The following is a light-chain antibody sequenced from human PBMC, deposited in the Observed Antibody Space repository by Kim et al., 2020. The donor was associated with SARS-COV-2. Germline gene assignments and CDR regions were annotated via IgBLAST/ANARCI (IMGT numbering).Light chain of an antibody. CDR3: QNINTFPL. CDR2: AAS. J-gene: IGKJ2*01. CDR1: QGIRHY. V-gene: IGKV1-9*01. Sequence: DIQLTQSPSFLSASVGDRVTITCRASQGIRHYLAWYQQKPGKAPHLLIYAASTLQSGVPSRFSGSGSGTEFTLTISSLQPEDFATYYCQNINTFPLFGQGTKLEIK.